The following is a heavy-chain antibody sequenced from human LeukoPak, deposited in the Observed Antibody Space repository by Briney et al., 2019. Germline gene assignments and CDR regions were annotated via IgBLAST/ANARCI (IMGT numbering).Heavy chain of an antibody. D-gene: IGHD2-15*01. V-gene: IGHV3-23*01. J-gene: IGHJ4*02. CDR1: GFTFSSHA. CDR3: AKGRGGSCYSSVDN. Sequence: GGSLRLSCAASGFTFSSHALSWVRQAPGKGLEWVSSLSGSGYNTYYADSVKGRFTISRDNSKNTVYLQMNSLRAEDTAVYYCAKGRGGSCYSSVDNWGQGTLVTVSS. CDR2: LSGSGYNT.